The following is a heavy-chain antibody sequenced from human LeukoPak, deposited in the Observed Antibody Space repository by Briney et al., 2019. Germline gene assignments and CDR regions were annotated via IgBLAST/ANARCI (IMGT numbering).Heavy chain of an antibody. CDR1: GFTFSSYG. V-gene: IGHV3-33*06. Sequence: GGSLRLSCAASGFTFSSYGMHWVRQAPGKGLEWVAVIWYDGSNKYYADSVKGRFTISRDNSKNTLYLQMNSLRAEDTAVYYCAKDSAYYYDSSGYYSDYWGQGTLVTVSS. D-gene: IGHD3-22*01. CDR3: AKDSAYYYDSSGYYSDY. J-gene: IGHJ4*02. CDR2: IWYDGSNK.